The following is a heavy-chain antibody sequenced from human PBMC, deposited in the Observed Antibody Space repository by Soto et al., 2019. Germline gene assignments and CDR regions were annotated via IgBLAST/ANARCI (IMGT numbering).Heavy chain of an antibody. D-gene: IGHD3-10*01. Sequence: PSETLSLTCTVSGGSISTYYWSWIRQPPGKGLEWIGYIYYSGSTNYNPSLKSRVTISEDASKNQFSLKLSSVTAAVTAVYYCARGKFPFTFDYWGQGTLVTVSS. CDR1: GGSISTYY. V-gene: IGHV4-59*01. CDR3: ARGKFPFTFDY. CDR2: IYYSGST. J-gene: IGHJ4*02.